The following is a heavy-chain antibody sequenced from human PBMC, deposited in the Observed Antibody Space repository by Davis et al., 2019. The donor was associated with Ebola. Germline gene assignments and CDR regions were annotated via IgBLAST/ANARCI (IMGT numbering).Heavy chain of an antibody. CDR3: AKDTTNNWGRGYFDL. CDR1: GFTLANYA. J-gene: IGHJ2*01. V-gene: IGHV3-9*01. D-gene: IGHD7-27*01. Sequence: GGSLRLSCVASGFTLANYAMHWVRQAPGKGLEWVSGLSWNSGSIAYADSVKGRFTVSRDNAKNSLYLQMNNLRPEDTAFYYCAKDTTNNWGRGYFDLWGRGTLVTVSS. CDR2: LSWNSGSI.